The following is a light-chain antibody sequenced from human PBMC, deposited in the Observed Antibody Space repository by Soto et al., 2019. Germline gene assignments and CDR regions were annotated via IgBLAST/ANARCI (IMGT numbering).Light chain of an antibody. CDR3: LQEYNYPWT. CDR1: QGIIKD. CDR2: AAS. Sequence: HMFLYPSSVSASVGDRVIFTCRSSQGIIKDLCWSRQQPWKRPTHLIYAASSLQSGVPSRFSGSESRTDFTLTISIRQPEDFSTHYSLQEYNYPWTFGQQT. J-gene: IGKJ1*01. V-gene: IGKV1-6*01.